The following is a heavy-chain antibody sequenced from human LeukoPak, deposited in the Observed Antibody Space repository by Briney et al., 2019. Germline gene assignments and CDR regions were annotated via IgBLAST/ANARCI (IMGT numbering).Heavy chain of an antibody. Sequence: SETLSLTCTVSGGSISSSSYYWGWIRQPPGKGLEWIGSIYYSGSTYYNPSLKSRVTISVDTSKNQFSLKLSSVTAADTAVYYCAREPEPWNYDRDWFDPWGQGTLVTVSS. J-gene: IGHJ5*02. CDR3: AREPEPWNYDRDWFDP. V-gene: IGHV4-39*07. CDR2: IYYSGST. D-gene: IGHD1-7*01. CDR1: GGSISSSSYY.